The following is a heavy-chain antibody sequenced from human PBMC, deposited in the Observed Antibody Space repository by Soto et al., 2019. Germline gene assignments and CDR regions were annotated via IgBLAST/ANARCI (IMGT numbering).Heavy chain of an antibody. CDR3: ARESVAAAGGADY. D-gene: IGHD6-13*01. CDR2: IYYSGST. J-gene: IGHJ4*02. CDR1: GGSISSYY. V-gene: IGHV4-59*01. Sequence: SETLSLTCTVSGGSISSYYWSWIRQPPGKGLEWIGYIYYSGSTNYNPSLKSRVTISVDTSKNQFSLKLSSVTAADTAVYYCARESVAAAGGADYWGQGTLVTVSS.